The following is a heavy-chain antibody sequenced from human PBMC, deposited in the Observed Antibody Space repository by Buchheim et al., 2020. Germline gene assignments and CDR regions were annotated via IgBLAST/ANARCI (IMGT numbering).Heavy chain of an antibody. CDR2: TAYDGNTT. V-gene: IGHV3-30-3*01. Sequence: QVQLVESGGGVVQPGRSLRLSCAASGFTFSPYAMHWVRQAPGKGLEWVALTAYDGNTTYYADSVKGRFTISRDNSRHTLYLQMKSLRTEDTAVYYCARGENSGNYFEGWLDPWGQGTL. CDR1: GFTFSPYA. J-gene: IGHJ5*02. CDR3: ARGENSGNYFEGWLDP. D-gene: IGHD1-26*01.